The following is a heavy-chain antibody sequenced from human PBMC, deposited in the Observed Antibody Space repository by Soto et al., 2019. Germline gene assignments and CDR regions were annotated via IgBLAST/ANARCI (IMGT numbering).Heavy chain of an antibody. CDR2: IIPIFGTA. CDR1: GGTFSSYA. J-gene: IGHJ4*02. Sequence: SLKVSCNASGGTFSSYAISWVLQPPGQELEWMIGIIPIFGTANYAQKFQGRVTITADESTSTTYMELSSLRSAATAVYYCARDGLDYADYPLGYWGQGTLVTVSS. V-gene: IGHV1-69*13. D-gene: IGHD4-17*01. CDR3: ARDGLDYADYPLGY.